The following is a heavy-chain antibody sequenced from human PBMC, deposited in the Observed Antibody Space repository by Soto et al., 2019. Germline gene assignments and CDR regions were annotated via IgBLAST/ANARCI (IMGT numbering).Heavy chain of an antibody. CDR3: AKDRRELLYYCYGMDV. D-gene: IGHD1-26*01. J-gene: IGHJ6*02. V-gene: IGHV3-23*01. Sequence: GGSLILSCASSGVTFSSYSMSWVRQAPGKGLEWVSAISGSGGSTYYADSVKGRFTISRDNSKNTLYLQMNSLRAEDTAVYYCAKDRRELLYYCYGMDVWGHGTKVTVSS. CDR2: ISGSGGST. CDR1: GVTFSSYS.